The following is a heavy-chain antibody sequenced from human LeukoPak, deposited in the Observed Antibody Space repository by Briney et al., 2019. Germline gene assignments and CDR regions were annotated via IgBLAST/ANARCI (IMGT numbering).Heavy chain of an antibody. CDR2: IYASGST. CDR1: GDSISSYF. V-gene: IGHV4-4*07. J-gene: IGHJ4*02. CDR3: ARVKVGATTFDY. D-gene: IGHD1-26*01. Sequence: KSSETLSLTCSVSGDSISSYFWSWIRQPAGKGLEWIGRIYASGSTKYNPSLKSRVTMSVDTSKNQFSLKLNSVTAADTAVYYCARVKVGATTFDYWGQGTLVTVSS.